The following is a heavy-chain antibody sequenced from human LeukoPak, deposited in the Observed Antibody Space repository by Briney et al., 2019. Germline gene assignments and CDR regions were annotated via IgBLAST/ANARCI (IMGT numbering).Heavy chain of an antibody. Sequence: GGSLRLSCAASGFTFRDYGMHWVCQAPGKGLEWVAVIWYDGSNKVYGESVKGRFTISRDNSKNTLYLQMNSLRAEDTAVYYCARSIPRYDGSGYYPDSWGQGILVTVSS. D-gene: IGHD3-22*01. CDR2: IWYDGSNK. CDR3: ARSIPRYDGSGYYPDS. CDR1: GFTFRDYG. J-gene: IGHJ4*02. V-gene: IGHV3-33*01.